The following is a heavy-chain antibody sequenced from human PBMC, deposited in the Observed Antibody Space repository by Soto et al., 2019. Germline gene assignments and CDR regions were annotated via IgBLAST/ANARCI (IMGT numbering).Heavy chain of an antibody. CDR1: GYTFTSYG. J-gene: IGHJ3*02. CDR3: ALTYYYGSGSYYNAFDI. Sequence: ASVKVSCKASGYTFTSYGISWVRQAPGQGLEWMGWISAYNGNTNYAQKLQGRVTMTTDTSTSTAYMELRSLRSDDTAVYYCALTYYYGSGSYYNAFDIWGQGTMVTVSS. V-gene: IGHV1-18*01. CDR2: ISAYNGNT. D-gene: IGHD3-10*01.